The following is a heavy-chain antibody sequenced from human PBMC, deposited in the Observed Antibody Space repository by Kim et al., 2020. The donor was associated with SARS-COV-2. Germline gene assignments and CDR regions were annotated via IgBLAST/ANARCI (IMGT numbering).Heavy chain of an antibody. V-gene: IGHV5-51*01. CDR1: GYSFTSYW. J-gene: IGHJ4*02. CDR2: IYPGDSDT. Sequence: GESLKISCKGSGYSFTSYWIGWVRQMPGKGLEWMGIIYPGDSDTRYSPSFQGQVTISADKSISTAYLQWSSLKASDTAMYYCARLRAAAGSVGPRDYWGQGTLVTVSS. CDR3: ARLRAAAGSVGPRDY. D-gene: IGHD6-13*01.